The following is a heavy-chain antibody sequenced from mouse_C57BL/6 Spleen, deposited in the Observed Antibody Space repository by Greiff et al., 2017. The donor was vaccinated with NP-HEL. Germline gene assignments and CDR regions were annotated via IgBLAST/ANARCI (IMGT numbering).Heavy chain of an antibody. V-gene: IGHV1-15*01. J-gene: IGHJ2*01. D-gene: IGHD2-3*01. Sequence: VQLVESGAELVRPGASVTLSCKASGYTFTDYEMHWVKQTPVHGLEWIGAIDPETGGTAYNQKFKGKAILTADKSSSTAYMELRSLTSEDSAVYYCTRDGFQPHWGQGTTLTVSS. CDR1: GYTFTDYE. CDR2: IDPETGGT. CDR3: TRDGFQPH.